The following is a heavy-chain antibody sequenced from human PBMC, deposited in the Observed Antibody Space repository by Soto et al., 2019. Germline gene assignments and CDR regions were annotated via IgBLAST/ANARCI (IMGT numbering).Heavy chain of an antibody. J-gene: IGHJ4*02. CDR3: ARSYCSGGSCYRGWVDY. V-gene: IGHV2-26*01. D-gene: IGHD2-15*01. CDR2: IFSNDEK. CDR1: GFSLSNARMG. Sequence: QVTLKESGPVLVKPTETLTLTCTVSGFSLSNARMGVSWIRQPPGKALEWLAHIFSNDEKSYSTSLKSRLTISKDTSKSQVVLTMTNMDPVDTATYYCARSYCSGGSCYRGWVDYWGQGTLVTVSS.